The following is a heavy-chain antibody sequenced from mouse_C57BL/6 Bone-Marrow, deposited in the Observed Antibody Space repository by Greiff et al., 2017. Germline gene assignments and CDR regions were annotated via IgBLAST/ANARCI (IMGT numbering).Heavy chain of an antibody. CDR3: ARRGGYPWFAY. D-gene: IGHD2-2*01. CDR1: GYTFTSYW. CDR2: IHPNSGST. J-gene: IGHJ3*01. Sequence: VQLQQPGAELVKPGASVKLSCKASGYTFTSYWMHWVKQRPGQGLEWIGMIHPNSGSTNYNEKFKSKATLTVDKSSSTAYMQLSSLTSEDSAVYYCARRGGYPWFAYWGQGTLVTVSA. V-gene: IGHV1-64*01.